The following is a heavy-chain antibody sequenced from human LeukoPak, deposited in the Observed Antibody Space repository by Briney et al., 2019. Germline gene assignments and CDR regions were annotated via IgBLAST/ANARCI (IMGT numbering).Heavy chain of an antibody. D-gene: IGHD2-15*01. CDR2: IYYSGGT. J-gene: IGHJ4*02. CDR3: ARHGGGGLDY. Sequence: PSETLSHTCSVSGGSINSGNYHWAWIRQSPGEGLEWIGNIYYSGGTYYKPSLKSRVTISVDTSKNQLSLKLSSVTAADTAVYYCARHGGGGLDYWGQGSLVTVSS. CDR1: GGSINSGNYH. V-gene: IGHV4-39*01.